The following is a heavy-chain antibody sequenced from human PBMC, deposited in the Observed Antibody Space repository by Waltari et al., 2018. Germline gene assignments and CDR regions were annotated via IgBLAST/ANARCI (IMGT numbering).Heavy chain of an antibody. J-gene: IGHJ6*02. Sequence: QVQLQESGPGLVKPSQTLSLTCIVSGDSIRSSNYYWSWIRQPAGKGLEWIGRTYSSGSANYNPSLKGRVTMSVDMSKNQFSLKLSSVTAADTAVYYCARDRIVVAGYYYYGMDVWGQGTTVTVSS. CDR3: ARDRIVVAGYYYYGMDV. CDR1: GDSIRSSNYY. CDR2: TYSSGSA. V-gene: IGHV4-61*02. D-gene: IGHD6-19*01.